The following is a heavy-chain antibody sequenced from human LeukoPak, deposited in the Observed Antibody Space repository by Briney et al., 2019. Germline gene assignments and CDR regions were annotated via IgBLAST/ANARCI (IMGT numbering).Heavy chain of an antibody. CDR2: IWYDGSNK. V-gene: IGHV3-33*01. J-gene: IGHJ6*02. D-gene: IGHD6-13*01. Sequence: PGGSLRLSCAASGFTFSSYGMHWVRQAPGKGLEWVAVIWYDGSNKYYADSVKGRFTISRDNSKNTLYLQMNSLRAEDTAVYYCARSLPDPRAAAGGSGMDVWGQGTTVTVSS. CDR3: ARSLPDPRAAAGGSGMDV. CDR1: GFTFSSYG.